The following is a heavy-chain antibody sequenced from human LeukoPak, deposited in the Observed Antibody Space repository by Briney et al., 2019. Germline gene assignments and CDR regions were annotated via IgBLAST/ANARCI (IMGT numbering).Heavy chain of an antibody. CDR2: IKQDGSEK. D-gene: IGHD6-13*01. J-gene: IGHJ6*03. CDR1: GFTFSSYW. Sequence: GGSLTLSCAASGFTFSSYWMSWVRQAPGKGLEWVANIKQDGSEKYYVDSVKGRFTISRDNAKNSLYLQMNSLRAEDTAVYYCARGGGSSWAPYYYYYMDVWGKGTTVTVSS. V-gene: IGHV3-7*04. CDR3: ARGGGSSWAPYYYYYMDV.